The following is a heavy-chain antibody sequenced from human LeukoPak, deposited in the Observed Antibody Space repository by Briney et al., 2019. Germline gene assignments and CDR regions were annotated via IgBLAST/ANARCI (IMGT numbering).Heavy chain of an antibody. Sequence: PGGSLRLSCAAAGFTFNSYAMSWVRQAPGKGLEWVSAISGSGDGTYYADSVKGRFTISRDNSKNTLYLQMNSLRAEDTAVYYCARGSRGYSYGYGTDYWGQGTLVTVSS. CDR2: ISGSGDGT. D-gene: IGHD5-18*01. J-gene: IGHJ4*02. V-gene: IGHV3-23*01. CDR3: ARGSRGYSYGYGTDY. CDR1: GFTFNSYA.